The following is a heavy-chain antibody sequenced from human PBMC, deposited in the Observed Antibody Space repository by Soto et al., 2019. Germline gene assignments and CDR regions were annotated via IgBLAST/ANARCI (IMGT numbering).Heavy chain of an antibody. CDR1: GGSISNYY. CDR3: AREIAVASTHYFEY. J-gene: IGHJ4*02. V-gene: IGHV4-59*12. D-gene: IGHD6-19*01. Sequence: SETLSLTCTVSGGSISNYYWSWIRQPPGKGLEWIGYIYYSGSINYNPSLKSRGTISEDTSKMQFSLKMSSVNAADTAVYYCAREIAVASTHYFEYWGQGTMVTVSS. CDR2: IYYSGSI.